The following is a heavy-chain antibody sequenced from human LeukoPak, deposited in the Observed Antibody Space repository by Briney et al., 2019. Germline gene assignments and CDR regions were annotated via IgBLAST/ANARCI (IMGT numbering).Heavy chain of an antibody. CDR2: ISAYNGRT. J-gene: IGHJ2*01. CDR1: GYTFTTYG. Sequence: ASVKVSCKASGYTFTTYGISWVRQAPGQGLEWLGWISAYNGRTNYGEKLQDRVTMTTDTSTSTAYMELRSLRSDDTAVYYCARGLDYYGGTGYRSYWYLDLWGRGTLVAVSS. D-gene: IGHD3-22*01. CDR3: ARGLDYYGGTGYRSYWYLDL. V-gene: IGHV1-18*01.